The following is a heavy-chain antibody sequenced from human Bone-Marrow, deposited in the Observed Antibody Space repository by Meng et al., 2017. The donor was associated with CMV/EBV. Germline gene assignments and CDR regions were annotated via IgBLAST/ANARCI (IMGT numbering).Heavy chain of an antibody. Sequence: ASVKVSCKASGYTFTGYYMHWVRQAPGQGLEWMGWINPNSGGTNYAQKFQGRVTMTRDTSISTAYMELSRLRSDDTAVYYCAREKMTMVVTSFDPWGQGTRVTVYS. CDR2: INPNSGGT. CDR3: AREKMTMVVTSFDP. D-gene: IGHD4-23*01. V-gene: IGHV1-2*02. J-gene: IGHJ5*02. CDR1: GYTFTGYY.